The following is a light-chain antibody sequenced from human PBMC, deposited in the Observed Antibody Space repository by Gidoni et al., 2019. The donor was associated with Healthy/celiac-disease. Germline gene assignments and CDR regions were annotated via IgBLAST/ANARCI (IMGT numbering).Light chain of an antibody. J-gene: IGLJ1*01. CDR3: QSYDSSLSVYV. CDR1: SSNIGAGYD. CDR2: GNS. V-gene: IGLV1-40*01. Sequence: QSVLTQPPSVSGAPGQRVTIPCTGSSSNIGAGYDVHWYPQLPGTAPKLLIYGNSNRPSGVPDRFSGSKSGTSASLAITGLQAEDEADYYCQSYDSSLSVYVFGTGTKVTVL.